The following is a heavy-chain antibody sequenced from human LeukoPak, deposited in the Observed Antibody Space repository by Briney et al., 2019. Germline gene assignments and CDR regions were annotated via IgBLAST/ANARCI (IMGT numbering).Heavy chain of an antibody. CDR3: ARGGYDSLDY. V-gene: IGHV3-30*03. CDR2: ISYDGSNK. CDR1: GFTFSSYG. Sequence: GGSLRLSCAASGFTFSSYGMHWVRQAPGKGLEWVAVISYDGSNKYYADSVKGRFTISRDNSRNTLYLQMNSLRAEDTAVYYCARGGYDSLDYWGQGTLVTVSS. J-gene: IGHJ4*02. D-gene: IGHD5-12*01.